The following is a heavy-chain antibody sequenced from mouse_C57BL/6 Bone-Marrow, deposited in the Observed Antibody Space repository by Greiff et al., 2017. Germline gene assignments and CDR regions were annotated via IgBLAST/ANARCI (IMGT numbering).Heavy chain of an antibody. D-gene: IGHD2-3*01. V-gene: IGHV1-4*01. CDR2: INPSSGYT. CDR3: ARGDGYSSWFAY. Sequence: QVQLKQSGAELARPGASVKMSCKASGYTFTSYTMHWVKQRPGQGLEWIGYINPSSGYTKYNQKFKDKATLTADKSSSTDYMQLSSLTSEDSAVYYCARGDGYSSWFAYWGQGTLVTVSA. J-gene: IGHJ3*01. CDR1: GYTFTSYT.